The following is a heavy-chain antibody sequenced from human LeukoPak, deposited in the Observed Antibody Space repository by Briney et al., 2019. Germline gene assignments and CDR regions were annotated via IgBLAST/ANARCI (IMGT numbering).Heavy chain of an antibody. V-gene: IGHV4-39*01. D-gene: IGHD3-22*01. Sequence: PSETLSLTCTVSGGSISGSSYYWGCIRQPPGKGLEWIGSIYYSGSTYYDPSLKSRVTISVDTSKNQFSLKLSSVTAADTAVYYCARVWYYDSSGSEYFQHWGQGTLVTVSS. CDR3: ARVWYYDSSGSEYFQH. CDR2: IYYSGST. J-gene: IGHJ1*01. CDR1: GGSISGSSYY.